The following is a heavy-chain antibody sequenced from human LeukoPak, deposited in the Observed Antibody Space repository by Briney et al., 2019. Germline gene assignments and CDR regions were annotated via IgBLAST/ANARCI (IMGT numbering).Heavy chain of an antibody. CDR2: INHSGST. D-gene: IGHD6-13*01. V-gene: IGHV4-34*01. J-gene: IGHJ5*02. Sequence: SETLSLTCAVYGGSFSGYYWSWIRQPPGEGLEWIGEINHSGSTNYNPSLKSRVTISVDTSKNQFSLKLSSVTAADTAVYYCARVGYSSSWYSWFDPWGQGTLVTVSS. CDR3: ARVGYSSSWYSWFDP. CDR1: GGSFSGYY.